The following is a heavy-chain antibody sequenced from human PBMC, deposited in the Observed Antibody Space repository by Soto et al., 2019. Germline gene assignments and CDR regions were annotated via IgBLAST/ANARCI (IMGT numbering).Heavy chain of an antibody. CDR1: GGSISSYY. J-gene: IGHJ4*02. Sequence: SETLSLTCTVSGGSISSYYWSWIRQPPGKGLEWIGYIYYSGSTNYNPSLKSRVTISVDTSKNQLSLKLSSVTAADTAVYYCARDFSAYGDSYFDYWGQGTLVTVSS. V-gene: IGHV4-59*01. CDR2: IYYSGST. D-gene: IGHD4-17*01. CDR3: ARDFSAYGDSYFDY.